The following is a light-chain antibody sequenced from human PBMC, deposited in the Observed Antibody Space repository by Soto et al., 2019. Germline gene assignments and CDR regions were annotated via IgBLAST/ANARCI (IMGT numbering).Light chain of an antibody. Sequence: DIQMTQSPSSLSASVGDRVTITCQASPDISNYLNWYQKKPGKDPKLLIYDASNLETGVPSRFSGSGSGTDFNFTISRLQTEDIATYECQQYDNLTPAFGQGTRREIK. V-gene: IGKV1-33*01. CDR2: DAS. J-gene: IGKJ5*01. CDR1: PDISNY. CDR3: QQYDNLTPA.